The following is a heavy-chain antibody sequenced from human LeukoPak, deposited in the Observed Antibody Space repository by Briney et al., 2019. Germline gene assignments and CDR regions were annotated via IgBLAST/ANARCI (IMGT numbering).Heavy chain of an antibody. D-gene: IGHD6-13*01. CDR2: ISYDGSNK. CDR1: GFTFSSYA. J-gene: IGHJ4*02. Sequence: GRSLRLSCAASGFTFSSYAMHWVRQAPGKGLEWVAVISYDGSNKYYADSVKGRFAISRDNSKNTLYLQMNSLRAEDTAVYYCARGGLGSSWSLANYWGQGTLVTVSS. V-gene: IGHV3-30*09. CDR3: ARGGLGSSWSLANY.